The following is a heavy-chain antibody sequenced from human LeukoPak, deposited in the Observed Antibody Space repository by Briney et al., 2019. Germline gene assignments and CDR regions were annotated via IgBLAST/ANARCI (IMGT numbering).Heavy chain of an antibody. CDR2: ISSSGSII. V-gene: IGHV3-11*04. J-gene: IGHJ4*01. CDR1: GFRFSDYY. CDR3: ARDRRGTYDFWSGPFDY. D-gene: IGHD3-3*01. Sequence: GGSLRLSCAASGFRFSDYYMTWIRQAPGQGLEWVSYISSSGSIIYYADSVKGRFTISRDNAKNSLYLQMNSLRVEDTAVYYCARDRRGTYDFWSGPFDYWGQGTLVTVSS.